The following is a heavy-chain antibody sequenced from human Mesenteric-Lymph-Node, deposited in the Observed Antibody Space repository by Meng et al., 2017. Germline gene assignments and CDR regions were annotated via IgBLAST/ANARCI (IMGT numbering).Heavy chain of an antibody. D-gene: IGHD5-12*01. J-gene: IGHJ4*02. CDR3: GRDLEVPFGYLPQPPAY. CDR2: ISSDGNKT. Sequence: GESLKISCAVSGFTFRSYALHWVRQAPGKGLEWLAVISSDGNKTYYADSVKGRFTISRDNSRKTLSLQMNSLTDEDTALYYCGRDLEVPFGYLPQPPAYWGQGTLVTVSS. CDR1: GFTFRSYA. V-gene: IGHV3-30*01.